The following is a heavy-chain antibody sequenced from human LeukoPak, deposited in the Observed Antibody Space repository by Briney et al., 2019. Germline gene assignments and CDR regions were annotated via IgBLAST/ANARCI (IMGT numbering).Heavy chain of an antibody. CDR1: GGSISSYY. D-gene: IGHD3-22*01. Sequence: SETLSLTCTVSGGSISSYYWSWIRQPPGKGLEWTGYIYYSGSTNYNPSLKSRVTISVDTSKNQFSLKLSSVTAADTAVYYCARVSGDSSGYYPNYFDYWGQGTLVTVSS. CDR3: ARVSGDSSGYYPNYFDY. CDR2: IYYSGST. J-gene: IGHJ4*02. V-gene: IGHV4-59*01.